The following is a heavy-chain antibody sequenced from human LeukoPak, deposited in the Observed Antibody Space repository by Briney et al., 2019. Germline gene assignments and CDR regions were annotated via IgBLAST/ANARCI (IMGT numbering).Heavy chain of an antibody. V-gene: IGHV3-7*01. D-gene: IGHD3-16*01. CDR3: ARDPLPAFNSGWGSLGY. CDR2: IKQDGSEK. Sequence: PGGSLRLSCAASGFTFSSYWMSWVRQAPGKGLEWVANIKQDGSEKYYVDSVKGRFTISRDNAKNSLYLQMNSLRAEDTAVYYCARDPLPAFNSGWGSLGYWGQGTLVTVSS. CDR1: GFTFSSYW. J-gene: IGHJ4*02.